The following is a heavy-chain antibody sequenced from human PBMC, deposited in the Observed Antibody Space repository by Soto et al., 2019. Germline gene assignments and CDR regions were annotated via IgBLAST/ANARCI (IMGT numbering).Heavy chain of an antibody. Sequence: PGGSLRLSCAASGFTFSDYYMSWIRQAPGKGLEWVSYISSSSSYTNYADSVKGRFTISRDNAKNSLYLQMNSLRAEDTAVYYCASQGLAVAGTDDYWGQGTLVTVSS. D-gene: IGHD6-19*01. J-gene: IGHJ4*02. CDR1: GFTFSDYY. CDR3: ASQGLAVAGTDDY. V-gene: IGHV3-11*06. CDR2: ISSSSSYT.